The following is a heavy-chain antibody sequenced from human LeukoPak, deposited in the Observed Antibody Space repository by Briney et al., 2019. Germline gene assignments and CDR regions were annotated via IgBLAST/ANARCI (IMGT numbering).Heavy chain of an antibody. CDR1: GFIVSSNY. J-gene: IGHJ4*02. D-gene: IGHD1-1*01. V-gene: IGHV3-21*01. CDR3: ARDSGYNWNDPPDY. CDR2: ISSSSSYI. Sequence: PGGSLRLSCAASGFIVSSNYMSWVRQAPGKGLEWVSSISSSSSYIYYADSVKGRFTISRDNAKNSLYLQMNSLRAEDTAVYYCARDSGYNWNDPPDYWGQGTLVTVSS.